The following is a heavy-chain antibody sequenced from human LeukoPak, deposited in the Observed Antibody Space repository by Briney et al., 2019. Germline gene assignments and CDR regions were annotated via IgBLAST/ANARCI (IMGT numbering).Heavy chain of an antibody. D-gene: IGHD4-17*01. J-gene: IGHJ3*02. Sequence: GSLRLSCTASGFTTHYWLNWVRQSPGKGLEWIGYISYIGSTNHNPSLKSRVTISIDTSKNQFSLRLRSVTAADTAVYYCARDLITVTKGFDIWGQGTMVSVSS. CDR1: GFTTHYW. CDR3: ARDLITVTKGFDI. V-gene: IGHV4-59*01. CDR2: ISYIGST.